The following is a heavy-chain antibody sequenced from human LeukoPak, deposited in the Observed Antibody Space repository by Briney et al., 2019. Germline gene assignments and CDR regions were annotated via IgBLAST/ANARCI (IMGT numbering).Heavy chain of an antibody. CDR3: ARGPPTVTLFFDY. Sequence: SETLSLTCTVSGGSISSSSYYWGWIRQPPGKGLEWIGSIYHSGSTYYNPSLKSRVTISVDTSKNQFSLKLSSVTAADTAVYYCARGPPTVTLFFDYWGQGTLVTVSS. J-gene: IGHJ4*02. CDR2: IYHSGST. V-gene: IGHV4-39*07. CDR1: GGSISSSSYY. D-gene: IGHD4-17*01.